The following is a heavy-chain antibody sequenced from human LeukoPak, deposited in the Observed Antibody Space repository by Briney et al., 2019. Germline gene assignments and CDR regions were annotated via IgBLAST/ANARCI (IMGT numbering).Heavy chain of an antibody. D-gene: IGHD4-17*01. CDR3: ARVGRTTNAFDL. CDR1: GFNFRNYD. CDR2: ISNAGDT. Sequence: PGGSLRLSCAASGFNFRNYDMHWVRQPTGKGLEWLSDISNAGDTYYADSVKGRFTVSRENAKNSLFLQMNSLRDGDTAVYYCARVGRTTNAFDLWGQGTMVTVSS. J-gene: IGHJ3*01. V-gene: IGHV3-13*04.